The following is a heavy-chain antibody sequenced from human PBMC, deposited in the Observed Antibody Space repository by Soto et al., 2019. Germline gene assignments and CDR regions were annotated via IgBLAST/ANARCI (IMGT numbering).Heavy chain of an antibody. V-gene: IGHV1-46*01. D-gene: IGHD2-15*01. CDR2: VNPSGGST. CDR3: AREEHCSDGICQSEYFQR. CDR1: GYIFTAYS. J-gene: IGHJ1*01. Sequence: ASVKVSCKASGYIFTAYSMHWVRQAPGQGLEWMGVVNPSGGSTNYAQKFQGRITMTRDTSTSTVYMDLSSLTSDDPAVYYCAREEHCSDGICQSEYFQRWGQG.